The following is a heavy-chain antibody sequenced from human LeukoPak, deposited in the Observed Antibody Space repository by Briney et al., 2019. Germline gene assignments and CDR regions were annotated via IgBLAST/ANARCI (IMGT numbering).Heavy chain of an antibody. CDR1: GFTFSSYG. J-gene: IGHJ4*02. CDR3: AKNLFEGPGEELKY. D-gene: IGHD3-16*01. V-gene: IGHV3-30*18. Sequence: GGSLRLSCAASGFTFSSYGVHWVRQAPGKGLEWVAVISYDGSNKYYADSVKGRFTISRDNSKNTLYLQMNSLRAEDTAVYYCAKNLFEGPGEELKYWGQGTLVTVSS. CDR2: ISYDGSNK.